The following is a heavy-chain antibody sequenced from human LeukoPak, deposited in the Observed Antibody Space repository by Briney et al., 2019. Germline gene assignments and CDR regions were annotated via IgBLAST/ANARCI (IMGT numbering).Heavy chain of an antibody. V-gene: IGHV4-38-2*02. D-gene: IGHD3-3*01. J-gene: IGHJ4*02. CDR3: ARRRITIFGVVIIRGPFDY. Sequence: SETLSLTCTVSGYSISSGYYWGWIRQPPGKGLEWIGSIYHSGSTYYNPSLKSRVTISVDTSKNQFSLKLSSVIAADTAVYYCARRRITIFGVVIIRGPFDYWGQGTLVTVSS. CDR2: IYHSGST. CDR1: GYSISSGYY.